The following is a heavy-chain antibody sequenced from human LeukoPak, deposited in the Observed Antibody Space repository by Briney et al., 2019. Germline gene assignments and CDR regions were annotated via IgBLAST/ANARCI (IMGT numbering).Heavy chain of an antibody. CDR2: ITANGDAT. V-gene: IGHV3-23*01. CDR3: AKGKEVLQLLYRQYYFDY. D-gene: IGHD2-2*02. Sequence: GGSLRLSCVGSGFIFRSYAVTWVRQAPGKGLDWVSSITANGDATYYADSVKGRFTISRDNSKNTLYLQMNSLRAEDTAVYYCAKGKEVLQLLYRQYYFDYWGQGTLVTVSS. J-gene: IGHJ4*02. CDR1: GFIFRSYA.